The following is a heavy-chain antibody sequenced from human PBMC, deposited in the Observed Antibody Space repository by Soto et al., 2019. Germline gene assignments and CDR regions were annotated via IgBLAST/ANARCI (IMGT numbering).Heavy chain of an antibody. Sequence: ASVKVSCKASGYTFSSYGISWVRQAPGQGLEWMGWISAYNGNTNYAQKLQGRVTMTTDTSTSTGYMELRSLRSDDTAVYYCARDPPIAVAGTWYFADWGQGTLVTVSS. CDR3: ARDPPIAVAGTWYFAD. CDR1: GYTFSSYG. V-gene: IGHV1-18*01. J-gene: IGHJ4*02. D-gene: IGHD6-19*01. CDR2: ISAYNGNT.